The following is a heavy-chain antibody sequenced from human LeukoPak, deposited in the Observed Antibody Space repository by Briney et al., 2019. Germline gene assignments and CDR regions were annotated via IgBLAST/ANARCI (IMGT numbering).Heavy chain of an antibody. CDR1: GFTFSSYA. CDR2: ISGSTGST. CDR3: ARDRDGYNYDAFDI. J-gene: IGHJ3*02. Sequence: GGSLRLSCAASGFTFSSYAMSWVRQTPGKGLELVSSISGSTGSTYYADSVKGRFTISRDNSKNTVYVQMNSLRAEDTAVYYCARDRDGYNYDAFDIWGQGTMVTVSS. D-gene: IGHD5-24*01. V-gene: IGHV3-23*01.